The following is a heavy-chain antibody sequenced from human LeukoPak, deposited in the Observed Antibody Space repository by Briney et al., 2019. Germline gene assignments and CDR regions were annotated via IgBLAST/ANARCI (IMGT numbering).Heavy chain of an antibody. V-gene: IGHV4-39*01. Sequence: SETLSLTCTVSGGSISSSSYYWGWIRQPPGKGLEWIGSIYYSGSTYYNPSLKSRVTISVDTSKNQFSLKLSSVTAADTAVYYCARLTSIRYFDLWGRGTLVTVSS. J-gene: IGHJ2*01. CDR1: GGSISSSSYY. CDR3: ARLTSIRYFDL. CDR2: IYYSGST. D-gene: IGHD2-21*01.